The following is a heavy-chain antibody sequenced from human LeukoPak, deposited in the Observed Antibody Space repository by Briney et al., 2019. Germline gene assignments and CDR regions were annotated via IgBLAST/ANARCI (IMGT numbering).Heavy chain of an antibody. CDR3: ARDRGYSYTDY. CDR2: IFPSGIT. J-gene: IGHJ4*02. CDR1: GGSMSNYY. V-gene: IGHV4-4*07. Sequence: SETLSLTCTVSGGSMSNYYWSWIRQPAGKELELIGRIFPSGITNYNPSLISRVTMSVDTSKNQFSLKLNSVTAADTAVYYCARDRGYSYTDYWGQGTLVTVSS. D-gene: IGHD5-18*01.